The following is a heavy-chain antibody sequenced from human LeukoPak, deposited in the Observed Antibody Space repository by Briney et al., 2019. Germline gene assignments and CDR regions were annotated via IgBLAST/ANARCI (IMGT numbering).Heavy chain of an antibody. CDR1: GFTFISYG. J-gene: IGHJ4*02. Sequence: GGSLRLSCAASGFTFISYGMHWVRQAPGKGLEWVAVISYDGSNKYYADSVKGRFTISRDNSKNTLYLQMNSLRAEDTAVYYCAARGYRNGPFDYWGQGTLVTVSS. CDR3: AARGYRNGPFDY. D-gene: IGHD5-18*01. V-gene: IGHV3-30*03. CDR2: ISYDGSNK.